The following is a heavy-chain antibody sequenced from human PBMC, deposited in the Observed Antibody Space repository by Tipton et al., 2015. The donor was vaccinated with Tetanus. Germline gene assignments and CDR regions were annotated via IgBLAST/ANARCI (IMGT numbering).Heavy chain of an antibody. CDR1: GGTFTNYA. Sequence: QSGAEVKKPGSSVKVSCKASGGTFTNYALSWVRQAPGQGLEWLGWISAYNGDKRYAEKVEDRVTMTTDTSTQTAHMELRSLRSDDTAVYYCARAPNRISRAYDFWGQGTQITVSS. J-gene: IGHJ4*02. D-gene: IGHD1-14*01. V-gene: IGHV1-18*01. CDR3: ARAPNRISRAYDF. CDR2: ISAYNGDK.